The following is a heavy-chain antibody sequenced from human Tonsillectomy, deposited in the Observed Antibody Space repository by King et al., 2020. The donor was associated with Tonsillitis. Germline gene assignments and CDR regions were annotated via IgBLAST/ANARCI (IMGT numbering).Heavy chain of an antibody. CDR1: GYTFATYH. CDR2: LNPTGGDT. J-gene: IGHJ3*02. V-gene: IGHV1-46*01. CDR3: ARVRREGYSSAFDI. Sequence: QLVQSGAEVTKPGASLKVSCKASGYTFATYHIHWVRQAPGQGLEWMGALNPTGGDTTYARKFQGRVTMTSDTSTATVSMDRRSLRPEDTAIYYCARVRREGYSSAFDIWGQGTMVTVSS. D-gene: IGHD3-22*01.